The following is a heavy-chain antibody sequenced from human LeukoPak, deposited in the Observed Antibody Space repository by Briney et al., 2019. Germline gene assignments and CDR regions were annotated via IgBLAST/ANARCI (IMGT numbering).Heavy chain of an antibody. CDR1: VFSDY. CDR2: IYSSGLT. CDR3: ARDESGDNDAFDI. D-gene: IGHD2-21*01. Sequence: GGSLRLSCAATVFSDYMNWVRQAPGKGLEWVSVIYSSGLTYYADSVKGRFTISRGNAKNSLYLQMNSLRVEDTAVYYCARDESGDNDAFDIWGQGTMVTVSS. V-gene: IGHV3-53*01. J-gene: IGHJ3*02.